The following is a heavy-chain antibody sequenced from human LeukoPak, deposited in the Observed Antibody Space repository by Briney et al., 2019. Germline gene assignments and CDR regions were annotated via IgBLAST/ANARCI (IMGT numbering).Heavy chain of an antibody. CDR2: ISSSSSYI. CDR1: GFTFSSYS. D-gene: IGHD6-19*01. Sequence: PGGSLRLSCAASGFTFSSYSMNWVRQAPGKGLEWVSSISSSSSYIYYADSVKGRFTISRDNAKNSLYLQMNSLRAEDTAVYYCARGDSAVAGPLYYYWGQGTLVTVSS. V-gene: IGHV3-21*01. J-gene: IGHJ4*02. CDR3: ARGDSAVAGPLYYY.